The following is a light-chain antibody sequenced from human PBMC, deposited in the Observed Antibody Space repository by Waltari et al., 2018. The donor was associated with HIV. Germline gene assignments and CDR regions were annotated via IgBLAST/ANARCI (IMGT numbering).Light chain of an antibody. Sequence: QSALTQPASVSGSPGQSITISCTRTSTDVGAYDYVSWYQQHPGGAPKLLIYEVTKRPSGVSIRCSGSKSGNTASLNISGLQAQDEADYHCSSYASTTTHVVFGRGTKLTVL. CDR2: EVT. V-gene: IGLV2-14*03. CDR1: STDVGAYDY. CDR3: SSYASTTTHVV. J-gene: IGLJ2*01.